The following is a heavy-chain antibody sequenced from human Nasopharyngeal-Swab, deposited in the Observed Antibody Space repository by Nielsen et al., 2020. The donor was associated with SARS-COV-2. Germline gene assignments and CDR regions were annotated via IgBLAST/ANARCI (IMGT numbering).Heavy chain of an antibody. CDR3: VKDLAYDEVS. D-gene: IGHD5-12*01. J-gene: IGHJ5*02. CDR1: GFAFSSYS. CDR2: INNRGDDT. V-gene: IGHV3-23*01. Sequence: GQSLKISCAASGFAFSSYSMNWFRQAPGKGLEWVSTINNRGDDTHYVDSVRGRFTVSRDNSKNTLYLQMNSLRGEDTAIYYCVKDLAYDEVSWGQGTLVTVSS.